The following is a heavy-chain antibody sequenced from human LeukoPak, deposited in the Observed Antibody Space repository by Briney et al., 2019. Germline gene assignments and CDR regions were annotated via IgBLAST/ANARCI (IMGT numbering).Heavy chain of an antibody. V-gene: IGHV4-34*01. J-gene: IGHJ4*02. CDR1: GGSFSGYY. D-gene: IGHD3-16*01. Sequence: ETLSLTCAVYGGSFSGYYWSWIRQPPGKGLEWIGEINHSGSTNYNPSLKSRVTISVDTSKNQFSLKLSSVTAADTAVYYCARSRGNDYGDYWGQGTLVTVSS. CDR3: ARSRGNDYGDY. CDR2: INHSGST.